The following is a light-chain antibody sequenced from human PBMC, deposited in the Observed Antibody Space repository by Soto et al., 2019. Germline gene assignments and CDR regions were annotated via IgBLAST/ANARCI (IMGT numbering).Light chain of an antibody. CDR2: RNN. CDR3: AAWDDSLSVNYV. J-gene: IGLJ1*01. V-gene: IGLV1-47*01. CDR1: SSNIGSNY. Sequence: QSVLTQPPSASGTPGQRVTISCSGSSSNIGSNYVYWYQQLPGTAPKLLIYRNNQRPSGVPDRFSGSKSGTSASLAISGLRSEDEADYYCAAWDDSLSVNYVFGPGTKVTVL.